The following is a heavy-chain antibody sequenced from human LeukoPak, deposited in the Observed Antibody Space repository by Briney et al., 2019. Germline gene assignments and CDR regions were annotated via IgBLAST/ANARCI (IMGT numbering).Heavy chain of an antibody. CDR3: AGGRGYIIDY. CDR1: GSTVSLNF. Sequence: GGSLRLSCAASGSTVSLNFMNWVRQAPGTGLEWVSIIHPDGVTHYSDSVKGRFTISRDNSNNILYLQMNGLRAEDTAVYSCAGGRGYIIDYWGQGTLVTVSS. J-gene: IGHJ4*02. CDR2: IHPDGVT. D-gene: IGHD5-18*01. V-gene: IGHV3-53*01.